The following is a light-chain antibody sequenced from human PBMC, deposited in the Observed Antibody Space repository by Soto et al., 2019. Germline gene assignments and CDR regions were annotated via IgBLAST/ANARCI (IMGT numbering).Light chain of an antibody. Sequence: DIVLTQSPDSLAVPLGERATIYCKSSQSVLYSSNNENYLAWYQQKPGHPPKLLMYWASTREPGVPVRFSGSGSGTDFTLTISSLQAEDVAVYYCQQYYTLPLTFGGGTKVEIK. CDR2: WAS. V-gene: IGKV4-1*01. CDR1: QSVLYSSNNENY. CDR3: QQYYTLPLT. J-gene: IGKJ4*01.